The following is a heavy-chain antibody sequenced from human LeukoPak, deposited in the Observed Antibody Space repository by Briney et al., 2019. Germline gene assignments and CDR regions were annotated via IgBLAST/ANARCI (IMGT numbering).Heavy chain of an antibody. J-gene: IGHJ4*02. CDR1: GGSISSSSYY. Sequence: SETLSLTCTVSGGSISSSSYYWAWIRQPPGKGLEWIGSIYYTGSTYYNPSLKSRVTISVDTSKNQFSLKLSSVTAADTAVYYCARQYDSSGYYYFDYWGQGTLVTVSS. V-gene: IGHV4-39*01. D-gene: IGHD3-22*01. CDR2: IYYTGST. CDR3: ARQYDSSGYYYFDY.